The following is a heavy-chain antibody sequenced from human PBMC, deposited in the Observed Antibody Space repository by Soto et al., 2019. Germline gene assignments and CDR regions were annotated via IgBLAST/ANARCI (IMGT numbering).Heavy chain of an antibody. V-gene: IGHV3-48*01. CDR2: ISSWSNTI. CDR3: ARVTGTTPPRFDY. CDR1: GFTFSSYS. J-gene: IGHJ4*02. Sequence: EVQLVESGGGLVQPGGSLRLSCAASGFTFSSYSMNWVRQAPGKGLEWVSYISSWSNTIYYADSVKGRFTISRDNAKNSLFLQVNSLRVEDPAVYYCARVTGTTPPRFDYWGQGTLVTVSS. D-gene: IGHD1-7*01.